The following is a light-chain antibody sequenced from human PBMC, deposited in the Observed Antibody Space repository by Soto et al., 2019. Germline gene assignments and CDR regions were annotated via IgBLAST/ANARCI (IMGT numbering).Light chain of an antibody. CDR1: QSVSRK. CDR2: GAS. V-gene: IGKV3-15*01. J-gene: IGKJ5*01. CDR3: QQRSNWPPIT. Sequence: EVMMSQSPATLYVTPGERATLSCRASQSVSRKLAWYQQTRGQAPRLLIYGASTRATGVPARFSGSGSGTEFTLTISNLQSEDFAVYHCQQRSNWPPITFGQGTLLEVK.